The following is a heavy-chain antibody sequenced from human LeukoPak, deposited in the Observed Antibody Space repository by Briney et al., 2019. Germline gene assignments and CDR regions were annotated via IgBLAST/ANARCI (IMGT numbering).Heavy chain of an antibody. Sequence: SETLSLTCTVSGGSISSDYWSWIRQPPGKGLEWIGYIYYSGSTNYNPSLKSRVTISVDTSKNQFSLKLSSVTAADTAVYYCARGGYYDFWSGYYYVTQFDYWGQGTLVTVSS. J-gene: IGHJ4*02. V-gene: IGHV4-59*12. CDR2: IYYSGST. CDR1: GGSISSDY. CDR3: ARGGYYDFWSGYYYVTQFDY. D-gene: IGHD3-3*01.